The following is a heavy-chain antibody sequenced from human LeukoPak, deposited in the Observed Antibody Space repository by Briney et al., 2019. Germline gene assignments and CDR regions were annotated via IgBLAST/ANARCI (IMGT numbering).Heavy chain of an antibody. CDR2: IYYSGST. D-gene: IGHD4-23*01. CDR1: GGSISSYY. J-gene: IGHJ4*02. CDR3: ARLETLFYGVNVDY. V-gene: IGHV4-59*08. Sequence: SETLSLTCTVSGGSISSYYWSWIRQPPGKGLEWIGYIYYSGSTNYNPSLKSRVTISVDTSKNQFSLKLSSVTTADTAVYYCARLETLFYGVNVDYWGQGTLVTVSS.